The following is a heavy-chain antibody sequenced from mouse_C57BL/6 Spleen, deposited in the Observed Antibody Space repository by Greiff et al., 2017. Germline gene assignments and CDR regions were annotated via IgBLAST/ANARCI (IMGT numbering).Heavy chain of an antibody. J-gene: IGHJ2*01. CDR1: GFTFSDYG. Sequence: EVKLVESGGGLVKPGGSLKLSCAASGFTFSDYGMHWVRQAPEKGLEWVAYISSGSSTTYYADTVKGRFTISRDNAKNTLFLKMTSLRSEDTAMYYCAGGSYYFDYWGQGTTLTVSS. CDR2: ISSGSSTT. CDR3: AGGSYYFDY. V-gene: IGHV5-17*01.